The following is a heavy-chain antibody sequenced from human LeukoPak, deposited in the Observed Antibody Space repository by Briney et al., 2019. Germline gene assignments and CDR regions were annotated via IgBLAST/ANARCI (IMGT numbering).Heavy chain of an antibody. J-gene: IGHJ4*02. CDR1: VGTFSNYA. Sequence: ASVKVSCKASVGTFSNYAINWVRQAPGQGLEWMGGITPIFGTANYVQKFQGRVTITADKSTSTAFMELSRLRSEDTAIYYCARASSDDTAMATPFAYWGQGTLVTVSS. D-gene: IGHD5-18*01. V-gene: IGHV1-69*06. CDR2: ITPIFGTA. CDR3: ARASSDDTAMATPFAY.